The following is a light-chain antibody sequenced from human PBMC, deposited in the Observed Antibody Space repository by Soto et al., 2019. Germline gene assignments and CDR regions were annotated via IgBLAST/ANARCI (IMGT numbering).Light chain of an antibody. CDR1: QSIGIR. CDR3: HEYKSYRCT. CDR2: KAS. Sequence: DIEMTQSPSTLSASVGERATLTCRASQSIGIRLAWCQQRPGKAPRILIYKASSVANGVPSRFSGSGSGTAFTLTTISLQTDDFATYYCHEYKSYRCTFGQGTKVEIK. V-gene: IGKV1-5*03. J-gene: IGKJ1*01.